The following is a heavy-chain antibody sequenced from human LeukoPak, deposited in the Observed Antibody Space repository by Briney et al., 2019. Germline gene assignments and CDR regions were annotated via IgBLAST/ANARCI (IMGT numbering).Heavy chain of an antibody. CDR1: GGTFSSYA. D-gene: IGHD4-17*01. Sequence: ASVKVSCKASGGTFSSYAISWVRQAPGQGLEWMGGIIPIFGTANYAQKFQGRVTITADKSTSTAYMELSSLRSEDTAVYYCARDAYGDNGGGAFDIWGQGTMVTVSS. CDR3: ARDAYGDNGGGAFDI. CDR2: IIPIFGTA. V-gene: IGHV1-69*06. J-gene: IGHJ3*02.